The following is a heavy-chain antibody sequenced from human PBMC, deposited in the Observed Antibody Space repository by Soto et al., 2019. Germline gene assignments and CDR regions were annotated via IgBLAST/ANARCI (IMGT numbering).Heavy chain of an antibody. V-gene: IGHV1-58*01. CDR3: AASAYYDFWSGRDAFDI. Sequence: QMQLVQSGPEVKKPGTSVKVSCKASGFTFTSSAVQWVRQARGQRLEWIGWIVVGSGNTNYAQKFQERVTITRDMSKSTAYMELSSLRSEDTAVYYCAASAYYDFWSGRDAFDIWGQGTMVTVSS. CDR1: GFTFTSSA. CDR2: IVVGSGNT. D-gene: IGHD3-3*01. J-gene: IGHJ3*02.